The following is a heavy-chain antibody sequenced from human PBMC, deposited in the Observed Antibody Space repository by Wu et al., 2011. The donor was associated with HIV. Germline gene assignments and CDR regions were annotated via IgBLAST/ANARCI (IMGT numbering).Heavy chain of an antibody. CDR2: ISAYNGNT. CDR1: GYPFMTCG. CDR3: ARESISRIVVAPRYYSDY. V-gene: IGHV1-18*01. Sequence: QVQLVQSGTEVKKPGASVKVSCKASGYPFMTCGITWVRQAPGEGVEWMRWISAYNGNTNYAQNLQGRVTMTTDTPTSTAYMDLRRQTSVDTAVYYCARESISRIVVAPRYYSDYWGQGTLVTVSS. J-gene: IGHJ4*02. D-gene: IGHD3-22*01.